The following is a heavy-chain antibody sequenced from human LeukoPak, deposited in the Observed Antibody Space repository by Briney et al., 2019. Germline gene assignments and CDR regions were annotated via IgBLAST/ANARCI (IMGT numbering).Heavy chain of an antibody. CDR3: YGSGSYARGLDY. D-gene: IGHD3-10*01. Sequence: GGSLRLSCAASGFTFSSYSMNWVRQAPGKGLEWVSSISSSSSYIYYADSVKGRFTISRDNAKNSLYLQMNSLRAEDTAVYYCYGSGSYARGLDYWGQGTLVTVSS. CDR1: GFTFSSYS. CDR2: ISSSSSYI. V-gene: IGHV3-21*01. J-gene: IGHJ4*02.